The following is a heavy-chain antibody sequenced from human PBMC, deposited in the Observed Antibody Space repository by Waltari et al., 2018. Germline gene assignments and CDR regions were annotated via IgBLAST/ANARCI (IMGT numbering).Heavy chain of an antibody. D-gene: IGHD4-17*01. CDR3: AREWNGDSHFDY. V-gene: IGHV4-59*11. CDR1: GGSISSPY. Sequence: QVQLQESGTGLVKPSETLSLPCTVPGGSISSPYWSWIRQPPGKGLEWIGYIYYSGSTNYNPSLKSRVTISVDTSKNQFSLKLSSVTAADTAVYYCAREWNGDSHFDYWGQGTLVTVSS. CDR2: IYYSGST. J-gene: IGHJ4*02.